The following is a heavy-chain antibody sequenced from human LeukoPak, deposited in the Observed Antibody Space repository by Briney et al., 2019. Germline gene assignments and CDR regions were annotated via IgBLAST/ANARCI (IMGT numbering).Heavy chain of an antibody. D-gene: IGHD3-9*01. CDR2: ISAYNGNT. CDR1: GYTFTSYG. CDR3: ARGRYDILTGYYLGDDY. Sequence: ASVKVSCKASGYTFTSYGISWVRQAPGQGLEWMGWISAYNGNTSYAQKLQGRVTMTTDTSTSTAYMELRSLRSDDTAVYYCARGRYDILTGYYLGDDYWGQGTLVTVSS. V-gene: IGHV1-18*01. J-gene: IGHJ4*02.